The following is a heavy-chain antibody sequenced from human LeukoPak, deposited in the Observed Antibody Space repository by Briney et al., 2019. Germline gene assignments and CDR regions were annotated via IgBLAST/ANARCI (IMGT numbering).Heavy chain of an antibody. CDR2: INTYNANT. CDR1: GYIFTSYG. Sequence: GASVKVSCKASGYIFTSYGISWVRQAPGQGLEWLGWINTYNANTNYAQKLQGRVTITTDTSTNTASMELSWLTSDDTAVYYCARDLSSTPNWEFDYWGQGTLVTVSS. CDR3: ARDLSSTPNWEFDY. V-gene: IGHV1-18*01. J-gene: IGHJ4*02. D-gene: IGHD7-27*01.